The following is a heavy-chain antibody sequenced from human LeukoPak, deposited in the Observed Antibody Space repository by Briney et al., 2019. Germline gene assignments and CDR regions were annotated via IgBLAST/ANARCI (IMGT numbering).Heavy chain of an antibody. CDR2: ISSSSSYI. Sequence: GGSLRLSCAASGFTFSSYSMNWVRQAPGKGLEWVSSISSSSSYIYYADSVKGRFTISRDNAKNSLYPQMNSLRAEDTAVYYCARAMTLTVTTGFDYWGQGTLVTVSS. CDR3: ARAMTLTVTTGFDY. V-gene: IGHV3-21*01. CDR1: GFTFSSYS. J-gene: IGHJ4*02. D-gene: IGHD4-17*01.